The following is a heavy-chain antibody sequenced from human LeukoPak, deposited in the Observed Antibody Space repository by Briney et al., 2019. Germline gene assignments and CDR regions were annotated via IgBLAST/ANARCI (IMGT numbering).Heavy chain of an antibody. CDR2: IYSGGST. V-gene: IGHV3-53*01. J-gene: IGHJ4*02. Sequence: PGGSLRLSCAASGFTVSSNYMSWVRQAPGKGLEWVSVIYSGGSTYYADSVKGRFTISRDNSKNTLYLQMNSLRAEDTAVYYCARLILGVYLDYWGQGTLVTVSS. CDR3: ARLILGVYLDY. CDR1: GFTVSSNY. D-gene: IGHD3-16*01.